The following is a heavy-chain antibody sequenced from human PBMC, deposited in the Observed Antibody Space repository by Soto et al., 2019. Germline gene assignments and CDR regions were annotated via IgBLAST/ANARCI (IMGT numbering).Heavy chain of an antibody. Sequence: VQLVESGGGVVQPGRSLRLSCAASGFTFSDYAMHWVRQAPGKGLEWVAVVSHDGRNTHYADSVKGRFTISRDSSKNTVSLDLSSLRSEDTAVYYCASSRIQLEPYGMDVWGQGTTVTVSS. CDR2: VSHDGRNT. CDR3: ASSRIQLEPYGMDV. CDR1: GFTFSDYA. D-gene: IGHD1-1*01. V-gene: IGHV3-30*03. J-gene: IGHJ6*02.